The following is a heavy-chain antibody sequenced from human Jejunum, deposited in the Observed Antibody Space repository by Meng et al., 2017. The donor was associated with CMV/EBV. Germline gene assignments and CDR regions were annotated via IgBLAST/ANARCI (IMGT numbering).Heavy chain of an antibody. D-gene: IGHD3-16*01. CDR1: GFTFRNYW. CDR3: ARDGGRKEDY. Sequence: CEASGFTFRNYWMTWVRQAPGKGLEWVANIKEDGSEMYYVDSVKGRFTISRDNTKNSLYLQMISLRAEDTAVYYCARDGGRKEDYWGQGTLVTVSS. CDR2: IKEDGSEM. J-gene: IGHJ4*02. V-gene: IGHV3-7*01.